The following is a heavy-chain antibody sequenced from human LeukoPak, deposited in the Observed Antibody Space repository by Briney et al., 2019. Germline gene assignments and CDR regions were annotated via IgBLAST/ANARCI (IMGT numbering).Heavy chain of an antibody. CDR2: INPNSGGT. V-gene: IGHV1-2*04. D-gene: IGHD6-13*01. CDR3: ARGIAAANYDY. Sequence: ASVKVSCKASGYTFTSYGISWVRQAPGQGLEWMGWINPNSGGTNYAQRFQGWVTMTRDTSISTAYMELSRLRSDDTAVYYCARGIAAANYDYWGQGTLVTVSS. J-gene: IGHJ4*02. CDR1: GYTFTSYG.